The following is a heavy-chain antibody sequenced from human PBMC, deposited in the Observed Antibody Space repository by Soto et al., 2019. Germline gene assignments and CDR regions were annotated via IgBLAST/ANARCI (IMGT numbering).Heavy chain of an antibody. Sequence: PGGSLRLSCAASGFTFSSYSMNWVRQAPGKGLEWVSYISSGSSTIYYADSVKGRFTISRDNAKNSLYLQMNSLRAEDTAVYYCARVDMATFDYWGQGTLVTVSS. J-gene: IGHJ4*02. CDR3: ARVDMATFDY. D-gene: IGHD3-9*01. CDR2: ISSGSSTI. V-gene: IGHV3-48*01. CDR1: GFTFSSYS.